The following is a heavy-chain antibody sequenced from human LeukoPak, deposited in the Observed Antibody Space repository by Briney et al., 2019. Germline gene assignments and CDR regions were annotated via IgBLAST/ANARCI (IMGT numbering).Heavy chain of an antibody. D-gene: IGHD5-18*01. CDR2: IRFDGSNK. J-gene: IGHJ3*02. CDR1: GLTFSSYG. CDR3: AKGEMDTAGGPLDAFDI. V-gene: IGHV3-30*02. Sequence: GGSLRLSCAASGLTFSSYGMHWVRQAPGKGLEWVAFIRFDGSNKYYAYSVKGRFTISRDNSKNTLYLQMNSLRAEDTAVYYCAKGEMDTAGGPLDAFDIWGQGTMVTVSS.